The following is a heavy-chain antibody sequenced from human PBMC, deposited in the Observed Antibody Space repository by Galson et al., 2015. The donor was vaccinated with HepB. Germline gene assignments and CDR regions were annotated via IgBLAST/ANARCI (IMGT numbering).Heavy chain of an antibody. Sequence: SLRLSCAASGFTFSNAWMSWVRQAPGKGLEWVGRIKSKTDGGTTDYAAPVKGRFTISRDDSKNTLYLQMNSLKTEDTAVYYCTTAMVRGVITKEYYYYYGMDVWGQGTTVTVSS. J-gene: IGHJ6*02. CDR3: TTAMVRGVITKEYYYYYGMDV. D-gene: IGHD3-10*01. CDR1: GFTFSNAW. V-gene: IGHV3-15*01. CDR2: IKSKTDGGTT.